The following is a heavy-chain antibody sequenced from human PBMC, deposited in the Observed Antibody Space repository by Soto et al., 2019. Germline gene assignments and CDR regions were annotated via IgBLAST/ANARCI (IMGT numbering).Heavy chain of an antibody. CDR2: IKSKTDGGTT. J-gene: IGHJ4*02. CDR1: GFTFSNAW. CDR3: TTDRPDYGDSQFDY. Sequence: GGSLRLSCAASGFTFSNAWMSWVRQAPGKGLEWVGRIKSKTDGGTTDYAAPVKGRFTISRDDSKNTLYLQMNSLKTEDTAVYYCTTDRPDYGDSQFDYWGQGTLVTVSS. V-gene: IGHV3-15*01. D-gene: IGHD4-17*01.